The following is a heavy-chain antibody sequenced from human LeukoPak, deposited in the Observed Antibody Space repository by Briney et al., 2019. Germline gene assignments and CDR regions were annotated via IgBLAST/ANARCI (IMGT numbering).Heavy chain of an antibody. Sequence: SETPSLTCTVSGGSISSSSYYWGWIRQPPGKGLEWIGSIYYSGSTYYNPSLKSRVTISADTSQNQFSLKLSSVTAADTAVYYCASRKLGNDYWGQGTLVTVSS. D-gene: IGHD7-27*01. CDR3: ASRKLGNDY. CDR1: GGSISSSSYY. J-gene: IGHJ4*02. CDR2: IYYSGST. V-gene: IGHV4-39*07.